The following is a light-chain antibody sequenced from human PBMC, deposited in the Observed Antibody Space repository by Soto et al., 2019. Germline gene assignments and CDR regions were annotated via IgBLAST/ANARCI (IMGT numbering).Light chain of an antibody. CDR3: TSSTTDSLYV. V-gene: IGLV2-14*01. Sequence: QSALTQPASVSGYPGQSITISCTGTSSDVGSSNYVSWYQHYPGKVPKLLINKVSNRPSGVSNRFSGSKSSYTASLTISGLQAEDEADYFCTSSTTDSLYVFGTGTKVTVL. CDR1: SSDVGSSNY. CDR2: KVS. J-gene: IGLJ1*01.